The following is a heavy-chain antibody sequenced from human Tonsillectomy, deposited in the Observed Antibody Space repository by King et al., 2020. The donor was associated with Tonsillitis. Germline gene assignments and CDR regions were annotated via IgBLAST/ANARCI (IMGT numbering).Heavy chain of an antibody. Sequence: VQLVESGGGVVQPGRSLRLSCAASGFTFSDYGIHWVRQAPGKGLEWVAVIWYDGSDRYFADSVKGRFTISRDKSKDTVYLQMNSLRAEDTAIYYCARGNPPNSPVDYWGPGTLVTVSS. J-gene: IGHJ4*02. V-gene: IGHV3-33*08. CDR2: IWYDGSDR. D-gene: IGHD4-23*01. CDR3: ARGNPPNSPVDY. CDR1: GFTFSDYG.